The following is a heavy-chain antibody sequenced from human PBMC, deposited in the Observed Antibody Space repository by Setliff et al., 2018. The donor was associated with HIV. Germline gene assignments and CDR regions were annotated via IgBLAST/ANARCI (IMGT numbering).Heavy chain of an antibody. V-gene: IGHV4-34*01. CDR1: GGSFSGYY. D-gene: IGHD3-10*01. CDR3: TRGARATFGELLKANWFDP. CDR2: INQSGCT. Sequence: SETLSLTCAVYGGSFSGYYWSWIRQSPGKGLEWIGEINQSGCTNYNPSLKSRFTTSVDTSKNQFSLNLKSVTAADTAVYYCTRGARATFGELLKANWFDPWGQGTLVTVSS. J-gene: IGHJ5*02.